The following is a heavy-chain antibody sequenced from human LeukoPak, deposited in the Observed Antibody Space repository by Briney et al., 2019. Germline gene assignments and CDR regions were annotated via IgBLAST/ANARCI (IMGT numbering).Heavy chain of an antibody. CDR3: ARHGDYVPPYYYYGMDV. V-gene: IGHV1-18*01. CDR1: GYNFTSYG. J-gene: IGHJ6*02. D-gene: IGHD4-17*01. CDR2: ISAYNGNT. Sequence: ASVKVSCKASGYNFTSYGISWVRQAPGQGLEWMGWISAYNGNTNYAQKLQGRVTITTDTSTSTAYMELRSLRSDDTAVYYCARHGDYVPPYYYYGMDVWGQGTTVTVSS.